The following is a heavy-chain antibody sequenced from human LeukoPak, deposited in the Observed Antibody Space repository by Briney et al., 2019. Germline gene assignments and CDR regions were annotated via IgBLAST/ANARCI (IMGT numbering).Heavy chain of an antibody. CDR1: GVTFRNAW. CDR3: TTDPPSYCSSTSCLMYYFDY. Sequence: GGSLRLSCAASGVTFRNAWMSWVRQAPGKGLEWVGRIKSKTDGGTTDYAAPVKGRFTISRDDPKNTLYLQMNSLKTEDTAVYYCTTDPPSYCSSTSCLMYYFDYWGQGNLVTVSS. D-gene: IGHD2-2*01. J-gene: IGHJ4*02. CDR2: IKSKTDGGTT. V-gene: IGHV3-15*01.